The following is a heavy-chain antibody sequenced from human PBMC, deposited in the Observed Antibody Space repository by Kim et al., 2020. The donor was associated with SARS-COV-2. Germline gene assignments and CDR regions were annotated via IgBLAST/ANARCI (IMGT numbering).Heavy chain of an antibody. CDR2: INHSGST. V-gene: IGHV4-34*01. D-gene: IGHD6-13*01. J-gene: IGHJ4*02. CDR1: GGSFSGYY. CDR3: ARGRPQREAAAEPPDY. Sequence: SETLSLTCAVYGGSFSGYYWSWIRQPPGKGLEWIGEINHSGSTNYNPSLKSRVTISVDTSKNQFSLKLSSVTAADTAVYYCARGRPQREAAAEPPDYWGQGTLVTVSS.